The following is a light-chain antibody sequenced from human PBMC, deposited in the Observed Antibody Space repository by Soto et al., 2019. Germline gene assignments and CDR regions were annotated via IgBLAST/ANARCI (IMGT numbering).Light chain of an antibody. CDR1: QSVRGW. Sequence: DIQMTQSPSTQCASVGDTVTVTCRASQSVRGWLAWYPQKPGEAPKLLIYDAFTLQRGVLSMFSGSGAGSKFTLTISSLQPDDVSTDYCQQYNSYSETFCQGTKVDI. J-gene: IGKJ1*01. V-gene: IGKV1-5*01. CDR3: QQYNSYSET. CDR2: DAF.